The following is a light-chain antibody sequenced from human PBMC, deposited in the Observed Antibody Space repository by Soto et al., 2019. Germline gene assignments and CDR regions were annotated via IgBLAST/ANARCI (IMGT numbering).Light chain of an antibody. CDR3: QQYGGSPYT. Sequence: EIVMTQSPATLSVSPGERATLSCRASQSVNSGLAWYPHKRGQAPRLLIYGVSVRAIGIPDRFGGSGSGTDFTLTISRLEPEDFAVYFCQQYGGSPYTFGQGTKVDIK. CDR2: GVS. CDR1: QSVNSG. V-gene: IGKV3-20*01. J-gene: IGKJ2*01.